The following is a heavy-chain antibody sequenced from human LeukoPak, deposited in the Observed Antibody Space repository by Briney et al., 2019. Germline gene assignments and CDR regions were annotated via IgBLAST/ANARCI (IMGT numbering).Heavy chain of an antibody. J-gene: IGHJ4*02. Sequence: PSQTLSLTCTVSGGSISSGGYYWSWIRQPPGTGLEWIGYIYHSGSTYYNPSLKSRVTISVDRSKNQFSLKLSSVTAADTAVYYCASEGGYGSGSYSSQYWGQGTLVTVSS. CDR2: IYHSGST. V-gene: IGHV4-30-2*01. CDR3: ASEGGYGSGSYSSQY. CDR1: GGSISSGGYY. D-gene: IGHD3-10*01.